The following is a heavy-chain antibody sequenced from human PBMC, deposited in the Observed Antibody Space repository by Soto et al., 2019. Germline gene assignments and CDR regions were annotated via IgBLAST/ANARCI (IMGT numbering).Heavy chain of an antibody. CDR1: GGSISSGGYY. CDR2: IYYSGST. CDR3: ASQARVYDILTGYIPPRYGMDV. D-gene: IGHD3-9*01. J-gene: IGHJ6*02. V-gene: IGHV4-31*03. Sequence: SETLSLTCTVSGGSISSGGYYWSWIRQHPGKGLEWIGYIYYSGSTYYNPSLKSRVTISVDTSKNQFSLKLSSVTAADTAVYYCASQARVYDILTGYIPPRYGMDVWGQGTTVTVSS.